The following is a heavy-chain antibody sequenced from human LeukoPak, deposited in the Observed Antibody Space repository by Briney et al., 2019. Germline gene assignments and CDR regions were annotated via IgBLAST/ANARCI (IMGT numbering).Heavy chain of an antibody. J-gene: IGHJ4*02. D-gene: IGHD2-8*01. V-gene: IGHV3-23*01. CDR3: APNPSRYCTNGVCHRAVLDFDY. Sequence: QSGGSLRLSCAASGFTFSSYAMSWVRQAPGKGLEWVSAISGSGGSTYYADSVKGRFTISRDNSKNTLYLQMNSLRAEDTAVYYCAPNPSRYCTNGVCHRAVLDFDYWGQGTLVTVPS. CDR1: GFTFSSYA. CDR2: ISGSGGST.